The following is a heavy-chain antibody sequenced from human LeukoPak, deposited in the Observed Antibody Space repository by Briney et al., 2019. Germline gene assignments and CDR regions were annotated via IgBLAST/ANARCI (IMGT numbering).Heavy chain of an antibody. Sequence: ASVKVSCKASGGTFSSYAISWVRQAPGQGLEWMGGIIPIFGTANYAQKFQGRVTMTRDTSISTAYMELSRLRSDDTAVYYCARGRYGDYVGAFDIWGQGTMVTVSS. CDR1: GGTFSSYA. CDR3: ARGRYGDYVGAFDI. J-gene: IGHJ3*02. D-gene: IGHD4-17*01. CDR2: IIPIFGTA. V-gene: IGHV1-69*05.